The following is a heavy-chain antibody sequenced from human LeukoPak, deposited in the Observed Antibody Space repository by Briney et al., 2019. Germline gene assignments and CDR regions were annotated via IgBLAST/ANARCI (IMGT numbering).Heavy chain of an antibody. CDR1: GGTFSSYA. V-gene: IGHV1-69*06. Sequence: ASVKVSCKASGGTFSSYAISWVRQAPGQGLEWMGGIIPIFGTANYAQKFQGRVTITADKSTSTAYMELSSLRSEDTAVYYCAGSTFGGVIVLIDYWGQGTLVTVSS. D-gene: IGHD3-16*02. CDR2: IIPIFGTA. CDR3: AGSTFGGVIVLIDY. J-gene: IGHJ4*02.